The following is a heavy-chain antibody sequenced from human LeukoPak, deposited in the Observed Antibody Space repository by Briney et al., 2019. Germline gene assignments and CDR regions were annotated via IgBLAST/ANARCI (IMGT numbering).Heavy chain of an antibody. Sequence: GASVKVSCKASGYTFTSYDINWVRQATGQGLEWMGWMNPNSGKTGYAQKFQGRVTMTMNTYISTAYMELSSLRSEDAAVYYCSRVYYDFWSGYFGDYWGQGTLVTVSS. CDR3: SRVYYDFWSGYFGDY. D-gene: IGHD3-3*01. J-gene: IGHJ4*02. V-gene: IGHV1-8*01. CDR1: GYTFTSYD. CDR2: MNPNSGKT.